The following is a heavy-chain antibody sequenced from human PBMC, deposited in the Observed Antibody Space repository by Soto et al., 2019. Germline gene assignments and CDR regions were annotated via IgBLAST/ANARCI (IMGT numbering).Heavy chain of an antibody. J-gene: IGHJ4*02. D-gene: IGHD3-10*01. V-gene: IGHV3-48*01. CDR3: ARGYYGSGSSFFDY. CDR1: GFTFSTYS. Sequence: EVQLVESGGGLLQPGGSLRLSCAASGFTFSTYSMNWVRQAPGKGLEWVSYIGSGSTTIYYADSVKGRFSIPRDNAKNSLYLQMNGLRAEDTAVYYCARGYYGSGSSFFDYWGQGTLVTVSS. CDR2: IGSGSTTI.